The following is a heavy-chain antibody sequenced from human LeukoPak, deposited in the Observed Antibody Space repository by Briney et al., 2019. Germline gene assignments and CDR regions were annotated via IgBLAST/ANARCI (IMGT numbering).Heavy chain of an antibody. CDR2: IYYSGST. CDR1: GGSISSYY. CDR3: ARVVNWFDP. J-gene: IGHJ5*02. Sequence: SETLSLTCTVSGGSISSYYWSWIRQPPGKGLEWIGYIYYSGSTNYNPSLKGRVTISVDTSKNQFSLKLSSVTAADTAVYYCARVVNWFDPWGQGTLVTVSS. V-gene: IGHV4-59*01.